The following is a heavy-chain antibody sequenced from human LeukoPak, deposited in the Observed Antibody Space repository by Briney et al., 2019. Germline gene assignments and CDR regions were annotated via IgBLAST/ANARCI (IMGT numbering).Heavy chain of an antibody. CDR2: FDPEDGGT. Sequence: ASVKVSCKVSGYTLTELSMHWVRQAPGKGLEWMGGFDPEDGGTIYAQKFQGRVTMTEDTSTDTAYMELSSLRSEDTAVYYCATIFTCGGDCYSIDAFDIWGQGAMVTVSS. CDR1: GYTLTELS. CDR3: ATIFTCGGDCYSIDAFDI. D-gene: IGHD2-21*02. J-gene: IGHJ3*02. V-gene: IGHV1-24*01.